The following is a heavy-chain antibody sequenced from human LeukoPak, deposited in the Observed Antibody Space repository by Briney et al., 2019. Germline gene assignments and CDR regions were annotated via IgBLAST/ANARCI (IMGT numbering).Heavy chain of an antibody. CDR3: ARDARPYSSGPLSH. CDR1: GGSISSGSYY. J-gene: IGHJ4*02. Sequence: TSSETLSLTCTVSGGSISSGSYYWSWIRQPPGKGLEWIGYIYDSGSTNYNPSLKSRVTISVDTSMNQFSLKLSSVTAADTAVYYCARDARPYSSGPLSHWGQGTLVTVSS. CDR2: IYDSGST. D-gene: IGHD6-19*01. V-gene: IGHV4-61*01.